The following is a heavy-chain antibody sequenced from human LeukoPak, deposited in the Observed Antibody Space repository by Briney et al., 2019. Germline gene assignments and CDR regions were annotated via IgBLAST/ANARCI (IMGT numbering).Heavy chain of an antibody. D-gene: IGHD1-14*01. CDR3: ARDEGLGNRAFDI. V-gene: IGHV3-30-3*01. CDR1: GFTFSSYA. J-gene: IGHJ3*02. CDR2: ISYDGSNK. Sequence: GGSLRLSCAAPGFTFSSYAMHWVRQAPGKGLEWVAVISYDGSNKYYADSVKGRFTISRDNSKNTLYLQMNSLRAEDTAVYYCARDEGLGNRAFDIWGQGTMVTVSS.